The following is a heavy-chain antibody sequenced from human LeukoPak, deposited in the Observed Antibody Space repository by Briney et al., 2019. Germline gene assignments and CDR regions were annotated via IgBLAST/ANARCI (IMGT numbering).Heavy chain of an antibody. CDR3: ASRQYYYDSMDFDY. Sequence: GESLKISCKGSGYSFTSYWISWVRQMPGKGLEWMGRIDPSDSYTNYSPSFQGHVTISADKSISTAYLQWSSLKASDTATYYCASRQYYYDSMDFDYWGQGTLVTVSS. V-gene: IGHV5-10-1*01. CDR2: IDPSDSYT. CDR1: GYSFTSYW. J-gene: IGHJ4*02. D-gene: IGHD3-22*01.